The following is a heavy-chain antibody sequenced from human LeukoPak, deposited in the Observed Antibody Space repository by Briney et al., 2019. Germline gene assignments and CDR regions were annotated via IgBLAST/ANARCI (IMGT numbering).Heavy chain of an antibody. CDR2: IYYSWST. Sequence: SETLSLTCTVSGGSIISSNDYWGWIRQPPGKGLEWIGTIYYSWSTYYNSSLKSRVTISVDTSKNQFSLKLSSVTAADTAVYYCARHQCSGTRCYNFYFYGMDVWGQGTTVTVSS. CDR1: GGSIISSNDY. J-gene: IGHJ6*02. V-gene: IGHV4-39*01. CDR3: ARHQCSGTRCYNFYFYGMDV. D-gene: IGHD2-2*02.